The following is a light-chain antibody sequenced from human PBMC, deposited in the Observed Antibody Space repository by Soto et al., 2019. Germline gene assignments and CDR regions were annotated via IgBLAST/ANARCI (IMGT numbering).Light chain of an antibody. CDR2: GAS. CDR3: LHYGTAQWT. CDR1: QSVTRSS. Sequence: EVVLTQSPATLSLSPGERATLSCRASQSVTRSSLAWYQQKPGQSPRLLISGASSRATGTPDRFSGGGSGTDFIFNISSLEPEDFAMYYCLHYGTAQWTFGQGTKV. V-gene: IGKV3-20*01. J-gene: IGKJ1*01.